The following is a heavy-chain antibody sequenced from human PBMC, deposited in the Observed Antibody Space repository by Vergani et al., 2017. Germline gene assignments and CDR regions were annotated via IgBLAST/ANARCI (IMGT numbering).Heavy chain of an antibody. J-gene: IGHJ6*02. CDR2: IRSQPNSHAT. V-gene: IGHV3-73*01. CDR3: ARDRGSYFYGMDV. D-gene: IGHD3-16*01. CDR1: GFSFSDAA. Sequence: EVQLVESGGGLVQPGGSLKLSCLASGFSFSDAALHWVRQAPGKGLEWIGRIRSQPNSHATAYGVSMKGKFSISRDDSKRAAFLQMNSLRAEDTAVYYCARDRGSYFYGMDVWGQGP.